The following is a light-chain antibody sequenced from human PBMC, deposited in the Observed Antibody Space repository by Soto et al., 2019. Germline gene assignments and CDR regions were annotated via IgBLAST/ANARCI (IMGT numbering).Light chain of an antibody. Sequence: QSVLTQPPSVSGAPGQRVTIYCTGSSSNIGAGYDVHWYQQLPGTAPKLLIYGNSNRPSGVPDRFPGSKSGTSASLAITGLQAEDEADYYCQSYDSSLSGWVFGGGTQLTVL. CDR1: SSNIGAGYD. V-gene: IGLV1-40*01. CDR2: GNS. J-gene: IGLJ3*02. CDR3: QSYDSSLSGWV.